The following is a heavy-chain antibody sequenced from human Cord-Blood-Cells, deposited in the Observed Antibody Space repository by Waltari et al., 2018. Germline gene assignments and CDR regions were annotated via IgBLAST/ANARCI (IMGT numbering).Heavy chain of an antibody. J-gene: IGHJ1*01. CDR2: IYYSGST. CDR1: GGSISSSSYY. V-gene: IGHV4-39*01. CDR3: ASIAAAAEYFQH. Sequence: QLQLQESGPGLVKPSETLSLTCTVSGGSISSSSYYWGWFRQPPGKGLEWIGSIYYSGSTYYNPSLKSRVTISVDTSKNQFSLKLSSVTAADTAVYYCASIAAAAEYFQHWGQGTLVTVSS. D-gene: IGHD6-13*01.